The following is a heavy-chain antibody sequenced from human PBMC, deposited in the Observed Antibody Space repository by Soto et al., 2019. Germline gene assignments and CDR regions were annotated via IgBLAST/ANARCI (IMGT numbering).Heavy chain of an antibody. V-gene: IGHV3-53*04. D-gene: IGHD6-19*01. CDR2: IYCGGST. Sequence: GGSLRLSCAASGFTFSSNYMSWVRQAPGKGLEWVSVIYCGGSTYYPYSVQGRFTICRCNSKNTLYLQMNTLRAEDTAVYYCARVFTAEPYYYYYMDVWGKGTTVTVSS. CDR3: ARVFTAEPYYYYYMDV. CDR1: GFTFSSNY. J-gene: IGHJ6*03.